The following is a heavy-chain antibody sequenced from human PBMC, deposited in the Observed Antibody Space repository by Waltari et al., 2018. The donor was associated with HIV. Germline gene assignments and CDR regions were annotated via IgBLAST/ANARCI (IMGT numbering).Heavy chain of an antibody. J-gene: IGHJ4*02. Sequence: VQLVQYGADVKKPGASVINPCESSGYPFPTFFLHWVRQAPGGGIETMGRFAPDSPATIPAHVFQGRLIMTGDTTTGTAFLELTSLTPNDTGFYFCARGPIVGSYANYWGQGTLVTVSS. V-gene: IGHV1-2*05. CDR2: FAPDSPAT. CDR1: GYPFPTFF. D-gene: IGHD3-10*01. CDR3: ARGPIVGSYANY.